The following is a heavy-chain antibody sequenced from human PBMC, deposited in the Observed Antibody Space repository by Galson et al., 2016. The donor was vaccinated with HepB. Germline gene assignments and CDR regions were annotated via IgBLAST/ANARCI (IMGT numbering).Heavy chain of an antibody. V-gene: IGHV1-69*13. Sequence: SVKVSCKASGGTFSTYKISWVRQAPGQGLEWMGAIIPIVGTTNYAQKFQGRVSITADESTSTAYMEVSSLRSEDTAVYYCARDKGITGTSVWFDPWGQGTLVTVSS. CDR3: ARDKGITGTSVWFDP. J-gene: IGHJ5*02. CDR1: GGTFSTYK. D-gene: IGHD1-20*01. CDR2: IIPIVGTT.